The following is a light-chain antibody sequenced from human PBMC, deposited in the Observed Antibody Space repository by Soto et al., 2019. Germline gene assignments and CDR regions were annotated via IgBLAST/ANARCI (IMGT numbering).Light chain of an antibody. Sequence: QLVLTQPPSASETPGQSVTIPCSGSSSNIGNNHVYWYKQVPGLAPKLLIFRNDQRPSGVSDRFSGSKSGTSASLAISGLQSEDEGEYYCAAWDDSLSGRVVFGGGTKVTVL. V-gene: IGLV1-47*01. J-gene: IGLJ2*01. CDR1: SSNIGNNH. CDR2: RND. CDR3: AAWDDSLSGRVV.